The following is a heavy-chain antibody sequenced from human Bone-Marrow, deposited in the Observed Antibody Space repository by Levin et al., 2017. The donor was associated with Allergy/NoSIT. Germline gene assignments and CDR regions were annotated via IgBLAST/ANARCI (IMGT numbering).Heavy chain of an antibody. CDR1: GSSISSAYY. V-gene: IGHV4-59*01. CDR3: ARGSQVPILTGFPD. J-gene: IGHJ4*02. Sequence: KASETLSLTCAVSGSSISSAYYWAWIRQPPGKGLEWIAYIYYSGSTNYNPSLRSRVTISVDTSKSQVSLRLSSVTAADTAVYFCARGSQVPILTGFPDWGQGTLVTVSS. CDR2: IYYSGST. D-gene: IGHD3-9*01.